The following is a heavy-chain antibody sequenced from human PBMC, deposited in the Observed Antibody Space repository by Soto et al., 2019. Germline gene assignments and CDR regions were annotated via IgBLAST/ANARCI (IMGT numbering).Heavy chain of an antibody. Sequence: GALKGYSAASGFTFISYTMSWVRQAPGKGLEWVSAISGSGGSTYYADSVKGRFTISRDNSKNTLYLQMNSLRAEDTAVYYCAKSERSDDYYYYYYGMDVWGQGTTVTVSS. V-gene: IGHV3-23*01. CDR2: ISGSGGST. D-gene: IGHD3-16*01. CDR1: GFTFISYT. J-gene: IGHJ6*02. CDR3: AKSERSDDYYYYYYGMDV.